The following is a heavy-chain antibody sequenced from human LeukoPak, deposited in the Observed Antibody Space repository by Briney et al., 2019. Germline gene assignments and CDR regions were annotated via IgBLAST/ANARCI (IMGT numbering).Heavy chain of an antibody. J-gene: IGHJ4*02. D-gene: IGHD3-10*01. CDR2: IFHTGHT. V-gene: IGHV4-30-2*01. CDR1: GGSISSGDFP. CDR3: ARGFYGAGSHFDY. Sequence: SETLSLTCAVSGGSISSGDFPWSWIRQPPGKGLEWIGYIFHTGHTSYNPSLKSRVTISVDMSKNHLSLRLTSVTAADTAVYHCARGFYGAGSHFDYWGQGTLVTVSS.